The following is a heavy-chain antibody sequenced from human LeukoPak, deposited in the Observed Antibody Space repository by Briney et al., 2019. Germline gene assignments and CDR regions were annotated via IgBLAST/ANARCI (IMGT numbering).Heavy chain of an antibody. D-gene: IGHD5-24*01. Sequence: SETLSLTCTVSGGSISSYYWSWIRQPAGKGLEWIGRIYTSGSTNYNPSLKSRVNMSVDTSKNQFSLKLSSVTAADTAVYYCARDSGRDGYNYVYYFDYWGQGTLVTVSS. J-gene: IGHJ4*02. V-gene: IGHV4-4*07. CDR2: IYTSGST. CDR3: ARDSGRDGYNYVYYFDY. CDR1: GGSISSYY.